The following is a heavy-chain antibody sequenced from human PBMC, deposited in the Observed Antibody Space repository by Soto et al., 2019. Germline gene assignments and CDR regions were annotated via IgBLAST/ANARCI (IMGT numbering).Heavy chain of an antibody. D-gene: IGHD5-18*01. V-gene: IGHV3-73*02. J-gene: IGHJ4*02. Sequence: EVQLVESGGGLVQPGGSLKLSCAASGFAFSDSAMHWVRQASGKGLEWIGRVRSKRGNDGTAYAASVKGRFTISSDDSKTTTDLQMNSLKIEDTAVYYCTRRRDWTAVDPLDYWGQGTLVTVSS. CDR2: VRSKRGNDGT. CDR3: TRRRDWTAVDPLDY. CDR1: GFAFSDSA.